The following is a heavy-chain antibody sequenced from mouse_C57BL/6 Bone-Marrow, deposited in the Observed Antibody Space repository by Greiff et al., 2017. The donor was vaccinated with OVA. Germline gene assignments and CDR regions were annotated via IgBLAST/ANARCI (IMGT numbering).Heavy chain of an antibody. Sequence: QVQLQQSGPELVKPGASVKISCKASGYAFSSSWMNWVKQRPGKGLEWIGRINPGDGDTNYNGKFKGKATLTADKSSSTAYMQLSSLTSEDSAVYFGARHEDGYYASYFDYWGQGTTLTVSS. V-gene: IGHV1-82*01. CDR1: GYAFSSSW. CDR2: INPGDGDT. J-gene: IGHJ2*01. D-gene: IGHD2-3*01. CDR3: ARHEDGYYASYFDY.